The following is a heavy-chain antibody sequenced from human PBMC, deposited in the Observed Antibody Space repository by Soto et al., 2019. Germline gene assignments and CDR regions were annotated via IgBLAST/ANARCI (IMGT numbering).Heavy chain of an antibody. V-gene: IGHV4-34*01. Sequence: SETLSLTCAVYGGSFSGYYWSWIRQPPGKGLEWIGEINHSGSTNYNPSLKSRVTISVDTSKNQFSLKLSSVTAADTAVHYCARGPVSFGVVIIHYYYYGMDVWGQGTTVTVSS. J-gene: IGHJ6*02. CDR2: INHSGST. CDR3: ARGPVSFGVVIIHYYYYGMDV. D-gene: IGHD3-3*01. CDR1: GGSFSGYY.